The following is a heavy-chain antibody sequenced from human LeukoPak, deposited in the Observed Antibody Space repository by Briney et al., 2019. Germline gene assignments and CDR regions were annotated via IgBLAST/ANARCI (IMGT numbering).Heavy chain of an antibody. CDR2: IYYTGTT. D-gene: IGHD1-1*01. CDR3: TKVGTGTVDY. CDR1: GDSISGYY. J-gene: IGHJ4*02. Sequence: SETLSLTCTVSGDSISGYYWGWIRQPPGKGPEWIGYIYYTGTTNYNPSLKSRVTISVDTSKNQFSLKLRSVTAADTAVYYCTKVGTGTVDYWGQGTLVTVSS. V-gene: IGHV4-59*01.